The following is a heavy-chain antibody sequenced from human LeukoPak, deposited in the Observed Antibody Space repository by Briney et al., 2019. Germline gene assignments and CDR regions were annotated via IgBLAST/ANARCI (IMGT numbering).Heavy chain of an antibody. CDR1: GGTFSSYA. V-gene: IGHV1-69*13. J-gene: IGHJ4*02. D-gene: IGHD3-3*01. CDR2: IIPIFGTA. Sequence: GASVKVSCKASGGTFSSYAISWVRQAPGQGLEWMGGIIPIFGTANYAQKFQGRVTITADESTSTAYMELSSLRSEDTAVYYCATGRPDFWSGYYTIWGQGTLVTVSS. CDR3: ATGRPDFWSGYYTI.